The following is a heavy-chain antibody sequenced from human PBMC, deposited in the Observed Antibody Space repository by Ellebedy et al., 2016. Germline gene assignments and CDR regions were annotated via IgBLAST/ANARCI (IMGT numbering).Heavy chain of an antibody. CDR3: ARDLRGQTLSGDP. CDR1: GGTFSSYA. CDR2: IIPILGIA. V-gene: IGHV1-69*04. Sequence: ASVKVSCKASGGTFSSYAISWVRQAPGQGLEWMGRIIPILGIANYAQKFQGRVTITADKSTSTAYMELSSLRSEDTAVYYCARDLRGQTLSGDPWGQGTLVTVSS. J-gene: IGHJ5*02. D-gene: IGHD3-16*02.